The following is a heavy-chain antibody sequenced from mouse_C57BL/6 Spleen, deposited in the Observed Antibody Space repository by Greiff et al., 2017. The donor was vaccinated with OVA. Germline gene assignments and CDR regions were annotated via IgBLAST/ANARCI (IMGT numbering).Heavy chain of an antibody. Sequence: EVQLQESGGGLVKPGGSLKLSCAASGFTFSDYGMHWVRQAPGKGLEWVAYISRGSSTTYYADTVKGRFTISRDNAKNTLFLQMTSLRSEDTAMYYCARGDYYGIAYWGQGTLVTVSA. D-gene: IGHD1-1*01. V-gene: IGHV5-17*01. CDR1: GFTFSDYG. J-gene: IGHJ3*01. CDR2: ISRGSSTT. CDR3: ARGDYYGIAY.